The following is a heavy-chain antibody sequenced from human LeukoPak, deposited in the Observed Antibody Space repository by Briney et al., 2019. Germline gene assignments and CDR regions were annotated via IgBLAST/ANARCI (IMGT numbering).Heavy chain of an antibody. CDR2: ISWNSGSI. Sequence: GGSLRLSCVASGFTFDDYAMHWVRQAPGKGLEWVSGISWNSGSIGYADSVKGRFTISRDNAKNSLYLQMNSLRAEDTALYYCAKSEGAIRTREFDYWGQGTLVTVSS. CDR3: AKSEGAIRTREFDY. J-gene: IGHJ4*02. V-gene: IGHV3-9*01. D-gene: IGHD1-26*01. CDR1: GFTFDDYA.